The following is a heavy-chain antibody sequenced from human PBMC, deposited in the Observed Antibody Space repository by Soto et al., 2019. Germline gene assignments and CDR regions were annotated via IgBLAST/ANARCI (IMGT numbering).Heavy chain of an antibody. CDR2: IYYSGST. CDR3: ARELSGNYGMDV. CDR1: GGSISSYY. D-gene: IGHD3-10*01. J-gene: IGHJ6*02. V-gene: IGHV4-59*01. Sequence: SETLSLTCTVSGGSISSYYWSWIRQPPGKGLEWIGYIYYSGSTNYNPSIKSRVTISVDTSKNQFSLKLSSVTAADTAVYYCARELSGNYGMDVWGQGTTVTVSS.